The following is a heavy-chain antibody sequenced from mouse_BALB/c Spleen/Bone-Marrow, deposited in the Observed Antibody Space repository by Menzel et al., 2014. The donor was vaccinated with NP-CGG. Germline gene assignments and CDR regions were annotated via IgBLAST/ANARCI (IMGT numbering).Heavy chain of an antibody. CDR3: ARRIYYAMGY. J-gene: IGHJ2*01. Sequence: VQLVESGAELVRPGTSVKVSCKASGYAFTNYLIEWVKQRPGQGLEWIGVLNPGSGGTNYNEKFKGKATLTADKSSSTAYMQLSSLTSDDSAVYFCARRIYYAMGYWGRGTTLTVSS. D-gene: IGHD2-1*01. V-gene: IGHV1-54*01. CDR1: GYAFTNYL. CDR2: LNPGSGGT.